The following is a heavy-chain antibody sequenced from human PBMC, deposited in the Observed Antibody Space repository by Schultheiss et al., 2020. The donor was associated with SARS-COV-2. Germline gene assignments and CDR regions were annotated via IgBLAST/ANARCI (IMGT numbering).Heavy chain of an antibody. V-gene: IGHV3-30*18. Sequence: WGSLRLSCAASGFTFSSYGMHWVRQAPGKGLEWVAVISYDGSNKYYADSVKGRFTISRDNSKNTLYLQMNSLRAEDTAVYYCAKDKRYCSGGSCRNYYYYYGMDVWGQGTTVTVSS. CDR1: GFTFSSYG. J-gene: IGHJ6*02. CDR3: AKDKRYCSGGSCRNYYYYYGMDV. D-gene: IGHD2-15*01. CDR2: ISYDGSNK.